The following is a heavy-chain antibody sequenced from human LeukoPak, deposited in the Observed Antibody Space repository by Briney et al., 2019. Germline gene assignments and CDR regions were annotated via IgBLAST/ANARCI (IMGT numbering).Heavy chain of an antibody. CDR2: INPSGGST. Sequence: ASVKVSCKASGYTFTSYYMHWVRQAPGQGLEWMGIINPSGGSTSYAQKFQGRVTMTRDTSTSTVYMEPSSLRSEDTAVYYCARAYRGYSYGYEGYYFDYWGQGTLVTVSS. D-gene: IGHD5-18*01. CDR1: GYTFTSYY. CDR3: ARAYRGYSYGYEGYYFDY. J-gene: IGHJ4*02. V-gene: IGHV1-46*03.